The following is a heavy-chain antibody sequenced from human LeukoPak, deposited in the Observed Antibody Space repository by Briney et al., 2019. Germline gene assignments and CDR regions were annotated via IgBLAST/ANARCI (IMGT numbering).Heavy chain of an antibody. Sequence: SETLSLTCAVSGYSISSGYYWGWIRQPPGKGLEWIGRIYSSGSTNYNPSLKSRVSMSVDTSKNQFSLNLSFVTAADTAVYYCARGYGAGHYFDYWGQGTPVTVSS. V-gene: IGHV4-38-2*01. D-gene: IGHD6-19*01. CDR1: GYSISSGYY. CDR2: IYSSGST. CDR3: ARGYGAGHYFDY. J-gene: IGHJ4*02.